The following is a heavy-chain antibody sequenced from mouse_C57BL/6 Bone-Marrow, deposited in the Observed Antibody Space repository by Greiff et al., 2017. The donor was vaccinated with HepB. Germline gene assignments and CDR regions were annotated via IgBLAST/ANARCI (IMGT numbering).Heavy chain of an antibody. D-gene: IGHD3-2*02. Sequence: VQLQQPGAELVMPGASVKLSCKASGYTFTSYWMHWVKQSHGKSLEWIGDINPNNGGTIYNQKFKGKATLTVDKSSSTAYMELRSLTSEDTAVYYCARGDSSGPYWWFDVWGTGTTVTVSS. CDR3: ARGDSSGPYWWFDV. CDR1: GYTFTSYW. CDR2: INPNNGGT. J-gene: IGHJ1*03. V-gene: IGHV1-18*01.